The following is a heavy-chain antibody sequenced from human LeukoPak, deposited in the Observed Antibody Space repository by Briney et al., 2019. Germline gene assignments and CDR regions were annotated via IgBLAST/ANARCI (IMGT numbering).Heavy chain of an antibody. CDR1: GFTFSSCD. CDR2: IGTAGDT. V-gene: IGHV3-13*01. J-gene: IGHJ3*02. D-gene: IGHD3-9*01. Sequence: PGGSLRLSCAASGFTFSSCDMHWVRQATGKGLEWVSAIGTAGDTYYPGSVKGRFTISRESAKNSLFLQMNSLRAGDTAVYYCARGNYYDVLTGYYLAAFDIWGQGTMVTVSS. CDR3: ARGNYYDVLTGYYLAAFDI.